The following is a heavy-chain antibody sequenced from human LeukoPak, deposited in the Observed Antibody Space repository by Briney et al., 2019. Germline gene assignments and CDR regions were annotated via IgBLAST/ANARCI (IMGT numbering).Heavy chain of an antibody. J-gene: IGHJ4*02. Sequence: SQTLSLTCTVSGGSISSGDYYWSWIRQHPGKGLEWIGYIYYSGSTYYNPSLKSRVTISVDTSKNQFSLKLSSVTAADTAVYYCARADFWSGNQGFDYWGQGTLVTVSS. CDR2: IYYSGST. D-gene: IGHD3-3*01. V-gene: IGHV4-31*03. CDR1: GGSISSGDYY. CDR3: ARADFWSGNQGFDY.